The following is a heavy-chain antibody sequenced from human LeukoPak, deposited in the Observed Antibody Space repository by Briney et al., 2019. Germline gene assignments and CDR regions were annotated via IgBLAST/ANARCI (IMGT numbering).Heavy chain of an antibody. CDR2: IYYSGST. CDR1: GGSIGSSRYY. J-gene: IGHJ5*02. V-gene: IGHV4-39*02. Sequence: SETLSLTCTVSGGSIGSSRYYWGWIRQPPGKGLEWIGSIYYSGSTYYNPSLKSRVTISVDTSKNQFSLKLSSVTAADTAVYYCARERVIVVVPAASGLNWFDPWGQGTLVTVSS. CDR3: ARERVIVVVPAASGLNWFDP. D-gene: IGHD2-2*01.